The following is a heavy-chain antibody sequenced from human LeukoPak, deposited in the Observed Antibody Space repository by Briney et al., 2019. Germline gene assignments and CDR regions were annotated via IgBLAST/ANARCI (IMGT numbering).Heavy chain of an antibody. CDR3: ARDLRTVVTIEDAFDI. CDR1: GGTFSSYA. J-gene: IGHJ3*02. D-gene: IGHD4-23*01. V-gene: IGHV1-69*04. Sequence: SVKVSCKASGGTFSSYAISWVRQAPGQGLEWMGRIIPIHGIANYAQKFQGRVTITADKSTSTAYMELSSLRSEDTAVYYCARDLRTVVTIEDAFDIWGQGTMVTVSS. CDR2: IIPIHGIA.